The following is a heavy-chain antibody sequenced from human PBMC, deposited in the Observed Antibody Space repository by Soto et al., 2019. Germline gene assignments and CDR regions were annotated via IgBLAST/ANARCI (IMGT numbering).Heavy chain of an antibody. V-gene: IGHV4-31*03. CDR1: GGSISSGGYY. D-gene: IGHD5-18*01. CDR3: AREGRTGYSFGLDY. J-gene: IGHJ4*02. CDR2: IYYSGST. Sequence: SETLSLTCTVSGGSISSGGYYWSWMRQHPGKGLEWIGYIYYSGSTYYNPSLKSRVTISVDTSKNQFSLKLNSVTAADTALYFCAREGRTGYSFGLDYWGQGTLVTVSS.